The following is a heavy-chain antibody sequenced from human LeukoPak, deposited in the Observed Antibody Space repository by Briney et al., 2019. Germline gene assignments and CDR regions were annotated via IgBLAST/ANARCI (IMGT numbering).Heavy chain of an antibody. CDR1: GGTFSSYA. Sequence: ASVKVSCKASGGTFSSYAISWVRQAPGQGLEWMGGIIPIFGTANYAQKFQGRATITADESTSTAYMELSSLRSEDTAVYYCAGEYSSSSPVDWFDPWGQGTLVTVSS. D-gene: IGHD6-6*01. CDR3: AGEYSSSSPVDWFDP. V-gene: IGHV1-69*13. J-gene: IGHJ5*02. CDR2: IIPIFGTA.